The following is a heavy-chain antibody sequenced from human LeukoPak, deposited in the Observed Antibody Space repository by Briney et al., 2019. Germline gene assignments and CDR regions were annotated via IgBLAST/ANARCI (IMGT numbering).Heavy chain of an antibody. CDR3: AKSGIIVVVPAAMTGFDP. CDR2: ISGSGGST. D-gene: IGHD2-2*01. Sequence: GGSLRLSCAASGFTFSSYAMSWVRQAPGKGLEWVSAISGSGGSTYYADSVKGRFTISRDNSKNTLYLQMNSLRAEDTAVYYCAKSGIIVVVPAAMTGFDPWGQGTLVTVSS. CDR1: GFTFSSYA. J-gene: IGHJ5*02. V-gene: IGHV3-23*01.